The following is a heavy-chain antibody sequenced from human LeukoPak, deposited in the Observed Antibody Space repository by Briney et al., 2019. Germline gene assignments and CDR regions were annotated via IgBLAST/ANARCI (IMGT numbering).Heavy chain of an antibody. CDR3: AREGMVRGVPDAFDL. D-gene: IGHD3-10*01. CDR1: GFTFSSYW. V-gene: IGHV3-7*01. J-gene: IGHJ3*01. Sequence: GGSLRLSCAASGFTFSSYWMDWVRQVPGKGLEWVANIKQDGIEKYFVGSVKGRFAISRDNAKNSLYLQMNSLRVEDTAVYYCAREGMVRGVPDAFDLWGQGTLVTASS. CDR2: IKQDGIEK.